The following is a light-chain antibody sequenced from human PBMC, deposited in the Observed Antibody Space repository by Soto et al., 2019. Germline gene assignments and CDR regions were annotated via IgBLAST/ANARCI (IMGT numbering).Light chain of an antibody. V-gene: IGKV3-20*01. CDR2: GGS. Sequence: EIVLTQSPDTLSLSPGERATLSCRASQSFSSSYLAWYQQKPGQAPRLLIYGGSSRAIGIPDRFIGSGSGTDLTLIISRLEPEDFAVYYCQQYGGSSTWTFGQGTKVESK. J-gene: IGKJ1*01. CDR1: QSFSSSY. CDR3: QQYGGSSTWT.